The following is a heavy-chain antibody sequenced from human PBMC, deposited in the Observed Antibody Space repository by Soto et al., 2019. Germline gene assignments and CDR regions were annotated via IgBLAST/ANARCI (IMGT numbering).Heavy chain of an antibody. V-gene: IGHV3-23*01. CDR1: GFTFSSYA. D-gene: IGHD3-10*01. CDR3: APSAHPLLLWFGELPRGDYFDY. J-gene: IGHJ4*02. CDR2: ISGSGGST. Sequence: GGSLRLSCAASGFTFSSYAMSWVRQAPGKGLEWVSAISGSGGSTYYADSVKGRFTISRDNSKNTLYLQMNSLRAEDTAVYYCAPSAHPLLLWFGELPRGDYFDYWGQGTLVTVSS.